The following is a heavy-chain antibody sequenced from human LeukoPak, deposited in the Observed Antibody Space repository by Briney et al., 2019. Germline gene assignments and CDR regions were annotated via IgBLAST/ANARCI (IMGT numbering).Heavy chain of an antibody. CDR2: IYYSGST. D-gene: IGHD4-17*01. CDR3: ARLVTTGSKIYYYYAMDV. Sequence: SETLSLTCTVSGGSISSSSYYWGWIRQPPGKGLEWIGSIYYSGSTYYNPSLKSRVTISVDTSKNQFSLKLSSVTAADTAVYYCARLVTTGSKIYYYYAMDVWGQGTTVTVSS. CDR1: GGSISSSSYY. V-gene: IGHV4-39*01. J-gene: IGHJ6*02.